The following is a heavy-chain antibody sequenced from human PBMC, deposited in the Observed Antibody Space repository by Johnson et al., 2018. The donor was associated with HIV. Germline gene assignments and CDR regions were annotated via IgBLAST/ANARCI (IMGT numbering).Heavy chain of an antibody. V-gene: IGHV3-33*06. CDR1: GFIFSSYG. D-gene: IGHD6-6*01. CDR3: AKVHSSSSNGFDI. Sequence: QVQLVESGGGVVQPGRSLRLSCAASGFIFSSYGMHWVRQAPGKGLEWVAVIWYDGSNKYYADYVKGRFTISRDNSKNTLYLQMNSLRGEDTAVYYCAKVHSSSSNGFDIWGQGTMVTVSS. CDR2: IWYDGSNK. J-gene: IGHJ3*02.